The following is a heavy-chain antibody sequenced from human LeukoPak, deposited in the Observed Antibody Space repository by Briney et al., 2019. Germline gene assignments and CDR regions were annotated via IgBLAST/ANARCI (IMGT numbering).Heavy chain of an antibody. CDR3: AREGRPAAGPNSGLWFDP. V-gene: IGHV7-4-1*02. J-gene: IGHJ5*02. D-gene: IGHD6-13*01. CDR1: EYTFTSYA. CDR2: INTNTGNP. Sequence: ASVKVSCKASEYTFTSYAMNWVRQAPGQGLEWMGWINTNTGNPTYAQGFTGRFVFSLDTSVSTAYLQISSLKAEDTAVYYCAREGRPAAGPNSGLWFDPWGQGTLVTVSS.